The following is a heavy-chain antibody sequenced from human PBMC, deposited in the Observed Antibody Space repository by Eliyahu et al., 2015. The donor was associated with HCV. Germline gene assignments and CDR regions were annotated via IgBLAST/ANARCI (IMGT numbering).Heavy chain of an antibody. V-gene: IGHV3-21*01. CDR3: ARGQGTMAHFFDY. D-gene: IGHD1-7*01. Sequence: VQLAESGGGLVKPGGSLRLSCAASGFSLSDFSMNWVRQAPGTGLEWVAYISSSSNYIYYADSVKGRFTISRDNAENSLHLQMNSLKIEDTAVYYCARGQGTMAHFFDYWGQGSLVTVSS. J-gene: IGHJ4*02. CDR1: GFSLSDFS. CDR2: ISSSSNYI.